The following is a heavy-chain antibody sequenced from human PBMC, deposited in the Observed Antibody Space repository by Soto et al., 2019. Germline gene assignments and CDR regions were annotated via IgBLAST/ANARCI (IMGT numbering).Heavy chain of an antibody. J-gene: IGHJ4*02. V-gene: IGHV6-1*01. Sequence: SQTLSLTCAISWGSVSSNTATWNWVRQSPSRGLEWLGRTYYRSNWNFDYALSVKSRITINPDTSKNQFSLQLNSLTPEDTAVYYCAGELDIHHGLGYWGPGTSVTVSS. CDR1: WGSVSSNTAT. CDR2: TYYRSNWNF. CDR3: AGELDIHHGLGY. D-gene: IGHD3-3*02.